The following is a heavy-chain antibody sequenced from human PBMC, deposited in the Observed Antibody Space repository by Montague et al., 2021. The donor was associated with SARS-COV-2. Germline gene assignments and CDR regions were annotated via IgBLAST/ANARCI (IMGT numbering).Heavy chain of an antibody. CDR2: ISPSIIYT. V-gene: IGHV3-11*06. J-gene: IGHJ4*02. D-gene: IGHD5-12*01. CDR3: VSDRVPNGDDICYDFPCDH. CDR1: GFTFSDYY. Sequence: SLRLSCAASGFTFSDYYMCWIRQAPGKGLEFISHISPSIIYTIYADPARCRFTISSDNARNSLYLHINSLRAADTAVYYFVSDRVPNGDDICYDFPCDHWGQGTLVTVSS.